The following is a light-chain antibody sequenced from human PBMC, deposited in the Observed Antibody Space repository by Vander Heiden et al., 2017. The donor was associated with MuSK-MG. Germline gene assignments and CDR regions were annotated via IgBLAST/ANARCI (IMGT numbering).Light chain of an antibody. CDR3: QKDNSAPLT. CDR1: QGISNY. V-gene: IGKV1-27*01. Sequence: DIQMTQSPSSLSASVGDRVTITCRARQGISNYLAWYQQKPGKVPKLLIYAASTLQSGVPSRFSGSGSGTDFTLTISSLQPEDVATYYCQKDNSAPLTFGGGTKLEIK. CDR2: AAS. J-gene: IGKJ4*01.